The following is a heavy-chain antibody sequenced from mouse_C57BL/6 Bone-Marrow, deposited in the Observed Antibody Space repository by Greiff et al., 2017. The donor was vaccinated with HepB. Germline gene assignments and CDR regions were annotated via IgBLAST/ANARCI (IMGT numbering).Heavy chain of an antibody. D-gene: IGHD2-1*01. J-gene: IGHJ2*01. CDR3: AIDGNYVFDY. Sequence: EVQLVESGGGLVKPGGSLKLSCAASGFTFSDYGMHWVRQAPEKGLEWVAYISSGSSTIYYADTVKGRFTISRDNAKNTLFLQMTSLRSEDTAMYYCAIDGNYVFDYWGQGTTLTVSS. V-gene: IGHV5-17*01. CDR1: GFTFSDYG. CDR2: ISSGSSTI.